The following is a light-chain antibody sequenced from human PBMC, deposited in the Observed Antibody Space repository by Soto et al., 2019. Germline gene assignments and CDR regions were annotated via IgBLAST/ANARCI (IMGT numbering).Light chain of an antibody. CDR1: QSVSRSF. J-gene: IGKJ1*01. CDR2: GAS. CDR3: QQYDSYPWT. Sequence: EIVLTQSPGTLSLSPGERATLSCRASQSVSRSFLAWYQQKPGQAPRLLIYGASSRATGIPDRFSGSGSGTDFTLTISRLEPEDFATYSCQQYDSYPWTFGQGTKVEIK. V-gene: IGKV3-20*01.